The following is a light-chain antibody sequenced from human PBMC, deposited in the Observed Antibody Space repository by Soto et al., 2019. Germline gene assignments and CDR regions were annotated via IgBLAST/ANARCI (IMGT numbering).Light chain of an antibody. J-gene: IGKJ1*01. V-gene: IGKV3-15*01. Sequence: EIVLTQSPGTLSVSPGGRATLSCRASQSVSSTLAWYQQKPGQAPRLLIYGASTRATGFPARFSGSGSGTEFALTISSLQSEDFAVYYCQQYNNWPRTFGQGTKVDNK. CDR1: QSVSST. CDR2: GAS. CDR3: QQYNNWPRT.